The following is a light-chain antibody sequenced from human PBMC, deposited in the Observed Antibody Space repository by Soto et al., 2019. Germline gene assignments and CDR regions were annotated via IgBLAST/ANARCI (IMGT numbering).Light chain of an antibody. CDR2: DAS. CDR1: QSVGAN. V-gene: IGKV3-11*01. Sequence: EIVLTQSPATLSLSPGARATLSCRASQSVGANLAWYQQKPGQAPRLLIWDASSRATGIPARFSGSGSGTEFTLTISSLEPEDLAVYYCQHRTNWPAFGGGTKVEIK. J-gene: IGKJ4*01. CDR3: QHRTNWPA.